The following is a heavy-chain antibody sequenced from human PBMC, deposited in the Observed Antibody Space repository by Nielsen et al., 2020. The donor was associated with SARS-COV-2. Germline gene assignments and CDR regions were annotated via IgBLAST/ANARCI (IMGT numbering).Heavy chain of an antibody. J-gene: IGHJ3*02. CDR2: IYYTGST. D-gene: IGHD1-26*01. V-gene: IGHV4-59*08. Sequence: SETLSLTCTVSGGSIRSYYWTRIRQPPGKGLEWIGYIYYTGSTNYNPSLKSRVTMSVDTSKNQFSLKLRSVTAADTAVYFCATAVGATSSHDAFDIWGQGTMVTVSS. CDR3: ATAVGATSSHDAFDI. CDR1: GGSIRSYY.